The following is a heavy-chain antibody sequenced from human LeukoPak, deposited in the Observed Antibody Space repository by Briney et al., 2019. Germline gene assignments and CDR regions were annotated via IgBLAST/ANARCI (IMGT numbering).Heavy chain of an antibody. J-gene: IGHJ6*02. CDR1: GFSITTRGVG. D-gene: IGHD3-3*01. V-gene: IGHV2-5*01. CDR2: IYWNDDW. Sequence: ESGPTLVKPTQTLTLTCTVSGFSITTRGVGVGWIRQPPGKALEWLALIYWNDDWRYNPSLRTRLTIFRDTSRNQVVLTMTDMDPVDTDTYFCVHLENVIPGVVTAVGLDVWGQGTTVTVSS. CDR3: VHLENVIPGVVTAVGLDV.